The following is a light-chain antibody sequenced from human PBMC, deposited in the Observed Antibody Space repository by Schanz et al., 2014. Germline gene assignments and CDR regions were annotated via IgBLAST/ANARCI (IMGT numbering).Light chain of an antibody. J-gene: IGLJ2*01. V-gene: IGLV2-8*01. CDR2: EAN. CDR3: CSYADGSTLI. CDR1: SSDVGGYNY. Sequence: QSALTQPPSASGSPGQSVTISCTGTSSDVGGYNYVSWYQQHPGKAPKLMIYEANKRPSGVSNRFSASKSGYTASLTISGLQAEDEADYYCCSYADGSTLIFGGGTKLTVL.